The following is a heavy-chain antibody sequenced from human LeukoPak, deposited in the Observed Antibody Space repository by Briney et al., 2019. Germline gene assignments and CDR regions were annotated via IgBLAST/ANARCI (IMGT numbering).Heavy chain of an antibody. CDR1: GYSISSGYY. V-gene: IGHV4-38-2*02. J-gene: IGHJ4*02. Sequence: SETLSLTCTVSGYSISSGYYWGWIRQPPGKGLEWIGSIYHSGSTYYNPSPKSRVTISVDTPKNQFSLKLSSVTAADTAVYYCARATSRFLEWSYFDYWGQGTLVTVSS. D-gene: IGHD3-3*01. CDR3: ARATSRFLEWSYFDY. CDR2: IYHSGST.